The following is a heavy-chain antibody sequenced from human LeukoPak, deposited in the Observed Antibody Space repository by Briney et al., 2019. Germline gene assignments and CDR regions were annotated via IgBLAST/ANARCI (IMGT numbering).Heavy chain of an antibody. CDR3: ARHEYYYYYGMDV. Sequence: SETLSLTCAVYGGSFSGYYWSWIRQPPGKGLEWIGEINHSGSTNYNPFLKSRVTISVDTSKNQFSLKLSSVTAADTAVYYCARHEYYYYYGMDVWGQGTTVTVSS. CDR2: INHSGST. V-gene: IGHV4-34*01. CDR1: GGSFSGYY. J-gene: IGHJ6*02.